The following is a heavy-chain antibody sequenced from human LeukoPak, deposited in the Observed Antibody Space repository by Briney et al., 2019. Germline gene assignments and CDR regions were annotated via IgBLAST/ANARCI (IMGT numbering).Heavy chain of an antibody. CDR2: IIPILGIA. V-gene: IGHV1-69*04. J-gene: IGHJ3*02. CDR3: ARVAELGSTDAFDI. D-gene: IGHD3-16*01. Sequence: EASVKVSCKASGGTFSSYAISWVRQAPGQGLEWMGRIIPILGIANYAQKFQGRVTITADKSTSTAYMELSSLRSEDTAVYYCARVAELGSTDAFDIWGQGTMVTVSS. CDR1: GGTFSSYA.